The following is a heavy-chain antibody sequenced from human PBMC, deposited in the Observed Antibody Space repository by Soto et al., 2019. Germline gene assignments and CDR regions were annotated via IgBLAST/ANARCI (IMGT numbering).Heavy chain of an antibody. CDR1: GFSLSTTEVA. V-gene: IGHV2-5*02. Sequence: SGPTLVNPTQSLTLTCSFSGFSLSTTEVAVGWIRQPPGKALEWLALIYWDGDKRYSPSLKSSLTITKDTAKNQVVLTMTNVTAADTAVYYCATLPPRIEVTVLPIPTWGQGTLVTVSS. CDR2: IYWDGDK. J-gene: IGHJ5*02. D-gene: IGHD2-15*01. CDR3: ATLPPRIEVTVLPIPT.